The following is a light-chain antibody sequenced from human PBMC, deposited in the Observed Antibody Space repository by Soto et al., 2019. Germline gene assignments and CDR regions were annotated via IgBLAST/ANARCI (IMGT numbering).Light chain of an antibody. J-gene: IGLJ2*01. Sequence: QSVLTQPPSVSGTPGQKVSISCSGSASNLGGNPVNWYQHLPGAAPKLLIYTNHQRPSGVPDRFSGSKSGTSASLALSGLRSEDEANFYCAAWDDSLNAVVFGGGTKLTVL. CDR3: AAWDDSLNAVV. CDR2: TNH. V-gene: IGLV1-44*01. CDR1: ASNLGGNP.